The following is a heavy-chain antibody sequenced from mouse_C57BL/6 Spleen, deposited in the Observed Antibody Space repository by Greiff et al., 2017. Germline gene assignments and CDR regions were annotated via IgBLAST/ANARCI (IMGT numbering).Heavy chain of an antibody. D-gene: IGHD1-1*01. Sequence: QVQLQQPGTELVKPGASVKLSCKASGYTFTSYWMHWVKQRPGQGLEWIGNINPSNGGTNSNEQFKSKATLTVDNSSSTAYMQRSILTSEASAVYWCATTVVGYDLDYWGQGTTLTVSS. CDR3: ATTVVGYDLDY. CDR2: INPSNGGT. CDR1: GYTFTSYW. V-gene: IGHV1-53*01. J-gene: IGHJ2*01.